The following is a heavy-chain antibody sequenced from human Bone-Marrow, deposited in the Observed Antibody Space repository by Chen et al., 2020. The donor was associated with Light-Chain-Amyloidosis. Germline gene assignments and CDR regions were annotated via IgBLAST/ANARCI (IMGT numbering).Heavy chain of an antibody. CDR2: IRSKTDGGTT. CDR1: GFTFSHAW. D-gene: IGHD3-3*01. Sequence: EVQLVESGGGLVKPGGSLRLSCAASGFTFSHAWMSWVRQAPGKGLEWVGHIRSKTDGGTTDYAAPVKDRFAISRDDSNNTLYLQMNSLKIEDTGVYYCTTDKMGGDVWSGYYRYNWFDPWGQGSLVTVSS. V-gene: IGHV3-15*01. J-gene: IGHJ5*02. CDR3: TTDKMGGDVWSGYYRYNWFDP.